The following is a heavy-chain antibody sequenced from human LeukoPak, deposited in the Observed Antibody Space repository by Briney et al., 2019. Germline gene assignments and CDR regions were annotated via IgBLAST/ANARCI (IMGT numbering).Heavy chain of an antibody. D-gene: IGHD1-26*01. V-gene: IGHV4-34*01. CDR1: GGSFSGYY. J-gene: IGHJ4*02. CDR2: INHSGST. Sequence: SETLSLTCAVYGGSFSGYYWSWTRQPPGKGLEWIGEINHSGSTNYNPSLKSRVTISVDTSKNQFSLKLSSVTAADTAVYYCARGGGSYWGQGTLVTVSS. CDR3: ARGGGSY.